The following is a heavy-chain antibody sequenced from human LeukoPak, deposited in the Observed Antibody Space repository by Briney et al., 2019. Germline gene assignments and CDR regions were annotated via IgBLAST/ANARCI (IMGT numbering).Heavy chain of an antibody. J-gene: IGHJ6*02. CDR3: ARDLGEVYYYYGMDV. D-gene: IGHD3-16*01. V-gene: IGHV3-48*03. CDR1: GFTFSSYE. Sequence: PGGSLRLSCAASGFTFSSYELNWVRQAPGKGLEWVSYITSSGSIIYYADSVKGRFTISRDNAKNSLYLQMNSLRVEDTAVYYCARDLGEVYYYYGMDVWGQGTTVTVSS. CDR2: ITSSGSII.